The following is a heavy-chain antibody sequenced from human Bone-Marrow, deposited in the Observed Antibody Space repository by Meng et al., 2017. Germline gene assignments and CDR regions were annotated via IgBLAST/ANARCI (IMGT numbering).Heavy chain of an antibody. Sequence: SETLSLTCAVYGGSFSGYYWSWIRQPAGKGLEWIGRIYTSGSTNYNPSLKSRVTMSVDTSKNQFSLKLSSVTAADTAVYYCARGGSDRYSSSWYKLPGGYYYGMDVWGQGTTVTVSS. CDR1: GGSFSGYY. J-gene: IGHJ6*02. CDR3: ARGGSDRYSSSWYKLPGGYYYGMDV. D-gene: IGHD6-13*01. CDR2: IYTSGST. V-gene: IGHV4-59*10.